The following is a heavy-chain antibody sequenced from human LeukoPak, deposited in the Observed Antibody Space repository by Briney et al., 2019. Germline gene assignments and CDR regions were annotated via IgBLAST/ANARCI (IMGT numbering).Heavy chain of an antibody. V-gene: IGHV3-23*01. CDR1: GFTFSSSA. CDR3: AKDGGYGSGSYYPDY. CDR2: ISGGAGGA. Sequence: SGGSLRLSGAASGFTFSSSAMNWVRQAPGKGLEWVSSISGGAGGAAYADSVKGRFTMSRDNSKNTLYLQMNSLRAEDTAVYYFAKDGGYGSGSYYPDYWGQGTLVTVSS. D-gene: IGHD3-10*01. J-gene: IGHJ4*02.